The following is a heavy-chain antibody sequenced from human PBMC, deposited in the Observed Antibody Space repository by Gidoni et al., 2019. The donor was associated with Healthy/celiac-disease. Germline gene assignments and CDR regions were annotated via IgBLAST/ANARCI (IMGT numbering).Heavy chain of an antibody. Sequence: VQLVQSGAEVKKPGSSVKVSCKASGRTFSSYAISWVRQAPGQGLEWMGGIIPILGTENYAQKVQGRVTITADEATSTADRELSRLRSEDTAVYYCAREAWEGGRPADWGQGTLVTVSS. CDR1: GRTFSSYA. V-gene: IGHV1-69*01. J-gene: IGHJ4*02. D-gene: IGHD3-16*01. CDR2: IIPILGTE. CDR3: AREAWEGGRPAD.